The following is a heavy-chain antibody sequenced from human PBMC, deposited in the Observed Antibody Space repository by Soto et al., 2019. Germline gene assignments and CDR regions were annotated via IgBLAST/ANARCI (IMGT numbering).Heavy chain of an antibody. CDR3: ATDSGGFCSTISCYYFDY. D-gene: IGHD2-2*01. J-gene: IGHJ4*02. CDR1: GFTFSSYA. V-gene: IGHV3-23*01. Sequence: EVQLLESGGALVQPGGSLRLSCGASGFTFSSYAMSWVRQAPGKGLEWVSAISGSGGNTYHADSGEGRFSISRDNSKNTLYLHMNSVRDEDTALYYGATDSGGFCSTISCYYFDYWGQGTLVTVSS. CDR2: ISGSGGNT.